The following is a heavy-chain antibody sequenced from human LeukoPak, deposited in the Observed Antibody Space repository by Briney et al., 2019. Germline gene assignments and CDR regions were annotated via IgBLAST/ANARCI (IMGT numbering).Heavy chain of an antibody. CDR1: GFTFSSYS. D-gene: IGHD3-22*01. Sequence: GGSLRLSCAASGFTFSSYSMSWVRQAPGKGLEWVSSISSSSSYIYYADSVKGRFTISRDNAKNSLYLQMNSLRAEDTAVYYCARDYRYDSSGYPFDYWGQGTLVTVSS. V-gene: IGHV3-21*01. J-gene: IGHJ4*02. CDR2: ISSSSSYI. CDR3: ARDYRYDSSGYPFDY.